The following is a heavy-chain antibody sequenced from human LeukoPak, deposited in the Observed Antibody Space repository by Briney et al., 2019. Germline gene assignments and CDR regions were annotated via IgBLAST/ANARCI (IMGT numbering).Heavy chain of an antibody. V-gene: IGHV3-23*01. J-gene: IGHJ4*02. CDR1: GFTFSSYA. Sequence: GGSLRLSCAASGFTFSSYAMSWVRQAPGKGLEWVSAISGSGGSTYYADSVKGRFTISRDNSKNTLYLQMNSLRAEDTAVYYCAKDPKGYCSGGSCYLDYWGQGTLVTVSS. D-gene: IGHD2-15*01. CDR2: ISGSGGST. CDR3: AKDPKGYCSGGSCYLDY.